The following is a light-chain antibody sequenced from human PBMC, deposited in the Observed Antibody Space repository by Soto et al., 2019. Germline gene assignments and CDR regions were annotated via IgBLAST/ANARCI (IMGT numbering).Light chain of an antibody. V-gene: IGLV2-11*01. Sequence: QSVLTQPRSVSGSPGQSVTISCTGTSSDVGGYNYVSWYQQHPGKAPKLMIYDVSKRPSGVPDRFSGSKSGNTASLTISGLQAEDEADYYCCSYAGSPSFGGGTKLTVL. CDR2: DVS. CDR1: SSDVGGYNY. CDR3: CSYAGSPS. J-gene: IGLJ3*02.